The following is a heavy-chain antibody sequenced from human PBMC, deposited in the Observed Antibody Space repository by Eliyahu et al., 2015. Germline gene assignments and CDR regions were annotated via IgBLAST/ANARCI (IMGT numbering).Heavy chain of an antibody. Sequence: EVQLVESGGGLVQPGGSLRLSCAASGFSFSIYWMHWVRQAPGQGLVWVSGFNMDGGSTNYADSVKGRFTVSRDNAKNTVYLQMNSLRAEDTAVYYCARDLGHYGDYAGGSWGQGTLVTVSS. D-gene: IGHD4-17*01. J-gene: IGHJ5*02. CDR3: ARDLGHYGDYAGGS. CDR1: GFSFSIYW. CDR2: FNMDGGST. V-gene: IGHV3-74*01.